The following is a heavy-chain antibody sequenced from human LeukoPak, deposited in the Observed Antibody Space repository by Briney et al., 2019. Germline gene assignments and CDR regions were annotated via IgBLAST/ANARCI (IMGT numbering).Heavy chain of an antibody. CDR3: ARGRHITIFGVVITLEYFQH. J-gene: IGHJ1*01. D-gene: IGHD3-3*01. CDR2: INHSGST. CDR1: GGSFSGYY. V-gene: IGHV4-34*01. Sequence: SETLSLTCAVYGGSFSGYYWSWIRQPPGKGLEWIGEINHSGSTNYNPSLKSRVTISVDTSKNQFSLKLSSVTAADTAVYYCARGRHITIFGVVITLEYFQHWGQGTLVTVSS.